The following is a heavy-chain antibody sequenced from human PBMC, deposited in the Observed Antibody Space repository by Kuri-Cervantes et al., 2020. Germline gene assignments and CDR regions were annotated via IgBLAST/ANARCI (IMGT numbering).Heavy chain of an antibody. D-gene: IGHD2-15*01. CDR2: IYSSGST. Sequence: SETLSLTCTISGGSISGNYWSWIRQPPGKGLEWIGHIYSSGSTSYNLSLKSRVTISIDTSKNQFSLKLTSVTAADTAVYYCARLLKGYYYFDYWGQGTLVTVSS. CDR3: ARLLKGYYYFDY. J-gene: IGHJ4*02. V-gene: IGHV4-59*08. CDR1: GGSISGNY.